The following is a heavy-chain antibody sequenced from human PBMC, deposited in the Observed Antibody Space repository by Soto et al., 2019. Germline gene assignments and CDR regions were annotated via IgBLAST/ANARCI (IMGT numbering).Heavy chain of an antibody. D-gene: IGHD6-19*01. J-gene: IGHJ4*02. Sequence: QVQLQESGPGLVKPSGTLSLTCAVSGGSISRSNWWSWVRQPPGKGLEWIGEIYHSGSTNYNPSLKSRVXXXVXXSKNQFSLKLSSVTAADTAVYYCARVAVAGTRVDYWGQGTLVTVSS. CDR1: GGSISRSNW. CDR2: IYHSGST. CDR3: ARVAVAGTRVDY. V-gene: IGHV4-4*02.